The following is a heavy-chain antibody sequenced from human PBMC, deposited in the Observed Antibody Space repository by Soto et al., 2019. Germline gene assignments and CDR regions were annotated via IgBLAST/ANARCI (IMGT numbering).Heavy chain of an antibody. Sequence: KVSCKASGGTFSSYAISWLRQAPGQGLEWMGGIIPIFGTANYAQKFQGRVTITADESTSTAYMELSSLRSEDTAVYYCAREVRFLEWLLSPHYYYYGMDVWGQGTTVTVSS. CDR2: IIPIFGTA. D-gene: IGHD3-3*01. V-gene: IGHV1-69*01. J-gene: IGHJ6*02. CDR1: GGTFSSYA. CDR3: AREVRFLEWLLSPHYYYYGMDV.